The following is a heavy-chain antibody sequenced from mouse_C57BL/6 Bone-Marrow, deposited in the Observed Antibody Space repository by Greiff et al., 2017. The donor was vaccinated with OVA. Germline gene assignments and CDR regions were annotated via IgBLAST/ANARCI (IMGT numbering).Heavy chain of an antibody. CDR3: ARHAPFAY. CDR1: GFTFSDYY. Sequence: DVKLVESGGGLVQPGGSLKLSCAASGFTFSDYYMYWVRQTPEKRLEWVAYISNGGGSTYYPDTVKGRFTISRDNAKNTLYLQMSRLKSEDTAMYYCARHAPFAYWGQGTLVTVSA. V-gene: IGHV5-12*01. J-gene: IGHJ3*01. CDR2: ISNGGGST.